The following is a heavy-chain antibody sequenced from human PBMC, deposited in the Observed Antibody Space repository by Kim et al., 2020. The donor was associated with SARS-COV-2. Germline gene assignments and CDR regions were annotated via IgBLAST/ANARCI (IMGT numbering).Heavy chain of an antibody. Sequence: YADSVKGRFTFSRDNAKNSLYLQMNSLRAEDTAVYYCARRSLEGCSSTSCYDDYWGQGTLVTVSS. CDR3: ARRSLEGCSSTSCYDDY. J-gene: IGHJ4*02. V-gene: IGHV3-21*01. D-gene: IGHD2-2*01.